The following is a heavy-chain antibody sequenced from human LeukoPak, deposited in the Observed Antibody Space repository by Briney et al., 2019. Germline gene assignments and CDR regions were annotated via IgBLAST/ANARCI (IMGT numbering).Heavy chain of an antibody. CDR1: GFTFSTYT. D-gene: IGHD3-10*01. Sequence: GGSLRLSCGASGFTFSTYTIHWVRQAPGKGLEWVSSISSSSSYIYYADSVKGRFTISRDNDKNSLYLQMNSLRAEDTAVYYCARASTTVGVSINYWGQGTLVTVSS. V-gene: IGHV3-21*01. J-gene: IGHJ4*02. CDR3: ARASTTVGVSINY. CDR2: ISSSSSYI.